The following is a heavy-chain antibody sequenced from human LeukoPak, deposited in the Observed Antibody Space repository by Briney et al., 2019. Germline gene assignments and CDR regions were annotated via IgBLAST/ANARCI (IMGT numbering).Heavy chain of an antibody. CDR1: GGSISSSSYY. CDR3: ASASYYYDSSARFDP. J-gene: IGHJ5*02. Sequence: PSETLSLTCTVSGGSISSSSYYWGWIRQPPGKGLEWIGSIYYSGSTYYNPSLKSRVTISVDTSKNQFSLKLSSVTAADTAVYYCASASYYYDSSARFDPWGQGTLVTVSS. V-gene: IGHV4-39*07. CDR2: IYYSGST. D-gene: IGHD3-22*01.